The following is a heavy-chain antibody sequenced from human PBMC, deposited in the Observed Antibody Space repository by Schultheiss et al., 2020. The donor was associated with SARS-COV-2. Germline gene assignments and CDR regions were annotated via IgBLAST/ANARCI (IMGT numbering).Heavy chain of an antibody. CDR1: GFTFSDYY. D-gene: IGHD5-24*01. V-gene: IGHV3-11*01. CDR3: TRDRRDGYNWDYYYYMDV. Sequence: GESLKISCAASGFTFSDYYMSWIRQAPGKGLEWVSYISNSGSTIYYADSVKGRFTISRDNAKNSLYLQMNSLRAEDTAVYYCTRDRRDGYNWDYYYYMDVWGKGTTVTVSS. J-gene: IGHJ6*03. CDR2: ISNSGSTI.